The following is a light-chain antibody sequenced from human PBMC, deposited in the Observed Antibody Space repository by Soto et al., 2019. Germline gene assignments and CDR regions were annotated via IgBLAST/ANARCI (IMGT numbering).Light chain of an antibody. CDR3: QQYGSSPRT. V-gene: IGKV3-20*01. Sequence: EIVLTQSRDTLSLSPGERATLSCRASQSVSSNFLAWYQQKPGQAPRLLIYGASSRATGIPDRFSGSGSGTDFTLTISRLEPEDFAVYYCQQYGSSPRTFGQGTKVEIK. J-gene: IGKJ1*01. CDR1: QSVSSNF. CDR2: GAS.